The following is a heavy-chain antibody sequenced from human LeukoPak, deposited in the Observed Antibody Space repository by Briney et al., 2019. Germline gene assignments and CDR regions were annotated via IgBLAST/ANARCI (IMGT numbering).Heavy chain of an antibody. CDR1: GFTFSSYS. CDR3: ARDPKGPDDYVPDY. D-gene: IGHD4-17*01. J-gene: IGHJ4*02. Sequence: GGSLRLSCAASGFTFSSYSMNWVRQAPGKGLEWVSSISSSSSYIYYADSAKGRFTISRDNAKNSLYLQMNSLRAEDTAVYYCARDPKGPDDYVPDYWGQGTLVTVSS. CDR2: ISSSSSYI. V-gene: IGHV3-21*01.